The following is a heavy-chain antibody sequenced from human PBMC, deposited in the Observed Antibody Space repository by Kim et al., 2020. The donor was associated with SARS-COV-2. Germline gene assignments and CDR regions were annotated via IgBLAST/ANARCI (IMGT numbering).Heavy chain of an antibody. J-gene: IGHJ4*02. D-gene: IGHD6-13*01. CDR3: TRDAGSRKYYFEY. Sequence: GGSLRLSCTASGLILADYALTWVRQAPGKGLEWVGSIRSRLFGGTTEYAASVKGRFTISRDDSNSVAYLQMNSLTTEDTAVYYCTRDAGSRKYYFEYWGQGTLVTVSA. V-gene: IGHV3-49*04. CDR1: GLILADYA. CDR2: IRSRLFGGTT.